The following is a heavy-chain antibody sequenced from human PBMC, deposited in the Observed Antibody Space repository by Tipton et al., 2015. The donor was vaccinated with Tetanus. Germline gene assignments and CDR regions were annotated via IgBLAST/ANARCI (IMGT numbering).Heavy chain of an antibody. J-gene: IGHJ4*02. CDR3: AEGRRFCSSNSCHEYYFDS. CDR2: VFASGTS. Sequence: TLSLTCSLSGGSISNSEYYWAWIRQPPGKGLEWIGSVFASGTSYYNPSLKSRVTISEDTSKNHFSLRLSSVTAAETAVYYCAEGRRFCSSNSCHEYYFDSWGRGTLVTVSS. CDR1: GGSISNSEYY. D-gene: IGHD2-2*01. V-gene: IGHV4-39*02.